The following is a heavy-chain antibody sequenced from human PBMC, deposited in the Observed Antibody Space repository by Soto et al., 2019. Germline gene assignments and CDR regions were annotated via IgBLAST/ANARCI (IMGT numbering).Heavy chain of an antibody. D-gene: IGHD2-2*01. J-gene: IGHJ6*02. CDR1: GYSFTSYW. Sequence: PGESLKISCKGSGYSFTSYWIGWVRQMPGKGLEWMGIIYPGDSDTRYSPSFQGQVTISADKSISTAYLQWRSLKASDTAMYYCARHPAVPSYGMDVWGQGTTVTVSS. CDR3: ARHPAVPSYGMDV. V-gene: IGHV5-51*01. CDR2: IYPGDSDT.